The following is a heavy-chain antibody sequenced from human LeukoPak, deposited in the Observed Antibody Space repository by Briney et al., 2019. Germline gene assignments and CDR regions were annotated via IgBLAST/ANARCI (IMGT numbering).Heavy chain of an antibody. V-gene: IGHV4-61*08. D-gene: IGHD6-13*01. CDR2: VYYTGST. CDR1: GDSISSGDYY. CDR3: ARVDSINWYDSRGYFDY. J-gene: IGHJ4*02. Sequence: SQTLSLTCTVSGDSISSGDYYWSWIRQPPGKGLEWIGYVYYTGSTNYNPSLKSRVTLSVDTSKNQFSLNLGSVTAADTAVYYCARVDSINWYDSRGYFDYWGQGTLVTVSS.